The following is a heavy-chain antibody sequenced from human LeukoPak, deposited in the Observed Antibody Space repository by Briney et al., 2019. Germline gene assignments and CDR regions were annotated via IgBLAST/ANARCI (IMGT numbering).Heavy chain of an antibody. V-gene: IGHV1-69*01. CDR2: IIPIFGTA. J-gene: IGHJ4*02. Sequence: ASVKVSCKASGGTFSSYAISWVRQAPGQGLEWMGGIIPIFGTANYAQKFQGRVTITADESTSTAYMELSSLRSEDTAVYYCARGLSTHDILTGYHLTFDYWGQGTLVTVSS. D-gene: IGHD3-9*01. CDR1: GGTFSSYA. CDR3: ARGLSTHDILTGYHLTFDY.